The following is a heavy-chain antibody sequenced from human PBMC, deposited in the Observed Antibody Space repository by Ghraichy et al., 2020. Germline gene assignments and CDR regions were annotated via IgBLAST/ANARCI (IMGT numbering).Heavy chain of an antibody. V-gene: IGHV1-18*04. CDR2: ISGYNGNT. D-gene: IGHD6-19*01. CDR1: GDTFSNYG. CDR3: ARDPFTYSSGWYHGESNWFDP. Sequence: VKVSCKTSGDTFSNYGISWVRQAPGQGLEWMGWISGYNGNTFYAKKFQGRLTLTTDTSTTIAYMELSSLRSDDTAVYYCARDPFTYSSGWYHGESNWFDPWGQGTLVTVSS. J-gene: IGHJ5*02.